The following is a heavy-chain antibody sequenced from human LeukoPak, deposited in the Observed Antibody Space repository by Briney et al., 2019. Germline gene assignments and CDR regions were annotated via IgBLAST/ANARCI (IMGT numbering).Heavy chain of an antibody. V-gene: IGHV5-51*01. Sequence: GESLKISCKGSGYSFTNYWIGWVRQMPGKGLEWMGIIYPGDSDTKYSPSFQGQVTISADKSISTAYLQWSSLKASDTAMYYCARHPGRRDGYNGGNDYWGQGTLVTVSS. D-gene: IGHD5-24*01. CDR3: ARHPGRRDGYNGGNDY. CDR2: IYPGDSDT. J-gene: IGHJ4*02. CDR1: GYSFTNYW.